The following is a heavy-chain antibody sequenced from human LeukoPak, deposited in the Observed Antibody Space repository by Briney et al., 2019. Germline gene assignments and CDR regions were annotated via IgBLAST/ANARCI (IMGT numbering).Heavy chain of an antibody. CDR3: ARGWLAETTVVTPYNY. CDR1: GFTFSSYA. Sequence: GGSLRLSCAASGFTFSSYAMHWVRQAPGKGLEWVAVISYDGSNKYYADSVKGRFTISRDNSKNTLYLQMNSLRAEDTAVYYCARGWLAETTVVTPYNYWGQGTLVTVSS. D-gene: IGHD4-23*01. J-gene: IGHJ4*02. CDR2: ISYDGSNK. V-gene: IGHV3-30-3*01.